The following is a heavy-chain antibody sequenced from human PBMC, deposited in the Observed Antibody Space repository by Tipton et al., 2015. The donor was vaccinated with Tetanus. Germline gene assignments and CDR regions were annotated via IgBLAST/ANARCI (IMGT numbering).Heavy chain of an antibody. CDR2: IRWNSGSI. J-gene: IGHJ3*02. V-gene: IGHV3-9*01. Sequence: SLRLSCAASGFTFDDYAMHWVRQAPGKGLEWVSGIRWNSGSIGYADSVKGRFTISRDNAKNPLYLQMNSQRAEDTALYYCATTASPAPPDAFDIWGQGTMVTVSS. CDR3: ATTASPAPPDAFDI. CDR1: GFTFDDYA. D-gene: IGHD4-17*01.